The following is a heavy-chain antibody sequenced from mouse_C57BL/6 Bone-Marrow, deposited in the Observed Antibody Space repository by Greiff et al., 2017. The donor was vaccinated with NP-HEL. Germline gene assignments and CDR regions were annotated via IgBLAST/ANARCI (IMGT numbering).Heavy chain of an antibody. CDR3: ARMDYYGSSYAMDY. V-gene: IGHV1-50*01. J-gene: IGHJ4*01. CDR1: GYTFTSYW. Sequence: VQLQQPGAELVKPGASVKLSCKASGYTFTSYWMQWVKQRPGQGLEWIGEIDPSDSYTNYNQKFKGKATLTVDTSSSTPYMQLSSLTSEDSAVYYCARMDYYGSSYAMDYWGQGTSVTVSS. CDR2: IDPSDSYT. D-gene: IGHD1-1*01.